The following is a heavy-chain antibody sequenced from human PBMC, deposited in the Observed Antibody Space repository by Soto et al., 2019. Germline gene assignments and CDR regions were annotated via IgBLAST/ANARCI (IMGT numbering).Heavy chain of an antibody. V-gene: IGHV1-2*04. Sequence: QVQLVQSGAEVKKPGASVKVSCKASGYTFTGYYMHWVRQAPGQGLEWMGWINPNSGGTNYAQKFQGWVTMTRDTSISTAYMELSRLSSDDTAVYYCARDRAQLTPGGGYGMDVWGQGTTVTVSS. J-gene: IGHJ6*02. CDR2: INPNSGGT. D-gene: IGHD2-2*01. CDR3: ARDRAQLTPGGGYGMDV. CDR1: GYTFTGYY.